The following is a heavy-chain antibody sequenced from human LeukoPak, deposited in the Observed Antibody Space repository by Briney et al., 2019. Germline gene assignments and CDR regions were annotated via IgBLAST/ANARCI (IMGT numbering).Heavy chain of an antibody. V-gene: IGHV4-34*01. CDR2: INHSGST. CDR3: ARGGNVLVPAATTTYFDY. D-gene: IGHD2-2*01. CDR1: GGSFSGYY. J-gene: IGHJ4*02. Sequence: PSETLSLTCAVYGGSFSGYYWSWIRQPPGKGLEWIGEINHSGSTNYNPSLKSRVTISEDTSKNQFPLKLSSVTAADTAVYYCARGGNVLVPAATTTYFDYWGQRTLVTVSS.